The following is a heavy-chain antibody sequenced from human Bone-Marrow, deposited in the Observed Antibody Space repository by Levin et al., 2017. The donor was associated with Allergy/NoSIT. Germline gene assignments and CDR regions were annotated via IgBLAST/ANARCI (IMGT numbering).Heavy chain of an antibody. CDR1: GFTVSSNY. V-gene: IGHV3-53*01. Sequence: GGSLRLSCAASGFTVSSNYMSWVRQAPGKGLEWVSVIYSGGSTYYADSVKGRFTISRDNSKNTLYLQMNSLRAEDTAVYYCARFTSNDAFDIWGQGTMVTVSS. J-gene: IGHJ3*02. CDR3: ARFTSNDAFDI. CDR2: IYSGGST.